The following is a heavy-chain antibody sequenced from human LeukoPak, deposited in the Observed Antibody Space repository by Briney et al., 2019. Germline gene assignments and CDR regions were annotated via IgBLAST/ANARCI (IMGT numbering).Heavy chain of an antibody. CDR2: IYYSGST. V-gene: IGHV4-59*08. D-gene: IGHD3-9*01. Sequence: SETLSLTCTVSGGSISSYYWSWIRQPPGKGLEWIGYIYYSGSTNYNPSLKSRVTISVDTSKNQFSLKLSSVTAADTAVYYCARNGILTGPTHQTPGFDYWGQGTLVTVSS. J-gene: IGHJ4*02. CDR3: ARNGILTGPTHQTPGFDY. CDR1: GGSISSYY.